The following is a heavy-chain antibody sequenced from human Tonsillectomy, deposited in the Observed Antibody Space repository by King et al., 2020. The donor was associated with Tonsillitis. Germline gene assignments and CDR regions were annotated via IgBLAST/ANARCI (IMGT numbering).Heavy chain of an antibody. CDR1: GFTFSTYT. V-gene: IGHV3-21*01. CDR2: ISSSSSYI. J-gene: IGHJ4*02. D-gene: IGHD3-22*01. Sequence: VQLVESGGGLVKPGGSLRLSCAASGFTFSTYTMNWVRQAPGKGLEWVSSISSSSSYIYYADSVRGRFTISRDTAKNSLYLQMNSLRAEDTAVYYCARGSNDRGVGSFFYWGQGTLVTVSS. CDR3: ARGSNDRGVGSFFY.